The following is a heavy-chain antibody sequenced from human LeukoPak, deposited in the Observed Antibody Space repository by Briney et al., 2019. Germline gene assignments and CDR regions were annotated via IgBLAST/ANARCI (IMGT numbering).Heavy chain of an antibody. Sequence: SETLSLTCAVYGGPFSGYYWSWIRQPPGKGLEWIGEINHSGSTNYNPSLKSRVTISVDTSKNQFSLKLSSVTAADTAVYYCARGGIVATTLFDYWGQGTLVTVSS. D-gene: IGHD5-12*01. J-gene: IGHJ4*02. V-gene: IGHV4-34*01. CDR2: INHSGST. CDR3: ARGGIVATTLFDY. CDR1: GGPFSGYY.